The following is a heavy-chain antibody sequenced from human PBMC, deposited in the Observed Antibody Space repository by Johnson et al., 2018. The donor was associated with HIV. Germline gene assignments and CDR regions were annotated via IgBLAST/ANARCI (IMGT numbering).Heavy chain of an antibody. V-gene: IGHV3-7*05. Sequence: VQLVESGGGLVQPGGSLRLSCVGSGFTITDYRMSWVRQGPGKGLQWVANINQDGSEKYYVDSVKGRFTISRDNAKNSVFLQMDSLRVEDTALFYCAKGVSYDSSDSAFDIWGQGTMVTVSS. CDR3: AKGVSYDSSDSAFDI. J-gene: IGHJ3*02. CDR2: INQDGSEK. D-gene: IGHD3-22*01. CDR1: GFTITDYR.